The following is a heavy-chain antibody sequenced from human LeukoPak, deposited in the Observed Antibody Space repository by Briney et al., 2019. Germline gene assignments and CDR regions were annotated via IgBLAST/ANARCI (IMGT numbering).Heavy chain of an antibody. CDR2: MNPNSGNT. Sequence: ASVKVSCKASGYTFTSYDINWVRQATGQGLEWMGWMNPNSGNTGYAQKFQGRVTMTRNTSISNAYMELSSLRSEDTAVYYCARGDSSSWYPYYYYGMDVWGQGTTVTVSS. CDR1: GYTFTSYD. V-gene: IGHV1-8*01. D-gene: IGHD6-13*01. CDR3: ARGDSSSWYPYYYYGMDV. J-gene: IGHJ6*02.